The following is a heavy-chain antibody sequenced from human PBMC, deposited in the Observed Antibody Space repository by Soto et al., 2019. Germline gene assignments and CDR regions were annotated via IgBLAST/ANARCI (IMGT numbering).Heavy chain of an antibody. V-gene: IGHV3-33*01. CDR1: GFTFSSYG. J-gene: IGHJ6*02. D-gene: IGHD7-27*01. CDR2: IWYDGSNK. Sequence: GGSLRLSCAASGFTFSSYGMHWVRQAPGKGLEWVAVIWYDGSNKYYADSVKGRFTISRDNSKNTLYLQMNSLRAEDTAVYYCARELTGGDYYYYCGMDVWGQGTTVTVSS. CDR3: ARELTGGDYYYYCGMDV.